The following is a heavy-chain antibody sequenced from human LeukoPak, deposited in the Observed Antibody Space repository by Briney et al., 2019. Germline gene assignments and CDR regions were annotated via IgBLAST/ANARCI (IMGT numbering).Heavy chain of an antibody. CDR2: IKQDGGET. J-gene: IGHJ4*02. Sequence: GGALRLSCAASGFTFRTYWMSWVPQALEKRLEWVANIKQDGGETYYVDSVKGRFTISRDNAKTSLYLQMNSLRAEDTALYYCARLRGGAYWGQGTLVTVSS. V-gene: IGHV3-7*02. CDR3: ARLRGGAY. D-gene: IGHD3-10*01. CDR1: GFTFRTYW.